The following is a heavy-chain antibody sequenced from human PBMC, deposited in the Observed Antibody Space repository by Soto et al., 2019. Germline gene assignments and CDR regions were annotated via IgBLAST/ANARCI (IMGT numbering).Heavy chain of an antibody. V-gene: IGHV1-69*13. CDR1: GGTFSSYS. Sequence: SVKVSCKASGGTFSSYSISWVRQAPGQGLEWMGGIIPIFGTANYAQKFQGRVTITADESTSTAYMELSSLRSEDTAVYYCAGNSGYDLLPDYWGQGTLVTVSS. J-gene: IGHJ4*02. CDR3: AGNSGYDLLPDY. CDR2: IIPIFGTA. D-gene: IGHD5-12*01.